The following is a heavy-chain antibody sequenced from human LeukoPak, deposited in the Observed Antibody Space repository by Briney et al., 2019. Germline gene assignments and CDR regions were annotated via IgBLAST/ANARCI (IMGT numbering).Heavy chain of an antibody. CDR3: AREKGYCSSTSCYTSHYYYYMDV. J-gene: IGHJ6*03. D-gene: IGHD2-2*02. V-gene: IGHV3-21*01. Sequence: GGSLRLSCEAAGFSFRDYPMGWVRQAPGKGLEWVSSISSSSSYIYYADSVKGRFTISRDNAKNSLYLQMNSLRAEDTAVYYCAREKGYCSSTSCYTSHYYYYMDVWGKGTTVTVSS. CDR2: ISSSSSYI. CDR1: GFSFRDYP.